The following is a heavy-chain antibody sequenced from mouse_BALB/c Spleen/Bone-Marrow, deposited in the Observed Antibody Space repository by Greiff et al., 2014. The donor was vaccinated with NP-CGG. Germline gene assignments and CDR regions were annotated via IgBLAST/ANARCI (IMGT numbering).Heavy chain of an antibody. Sequence: QVQLQQSGAELMKPGASVKISCKATGYTFSSYWIEWVKQRPGHGLEWIGEILPGSGSTNYNEKFKGKATFTADTSSNTAYMQLSSLTSEDSAVYYCARSDGYYYAMDYWGQGPSGTVSS. V-gene: IGHV1-9*01. CDR2: ILPGSGST. J-gene: IGHJ4*01. D-gene: IGHD2-3*01. CDR1: GYTFSSYW. CDR3: ARSDGYYYAMDY.